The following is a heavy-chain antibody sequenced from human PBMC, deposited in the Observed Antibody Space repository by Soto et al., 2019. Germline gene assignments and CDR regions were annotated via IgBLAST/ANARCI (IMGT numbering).Heavy chain of an antibody. V-gene: IGHV1-69*01. D-gene: IGHD6-6*01. Sequence: QVQLVQSGAEVKKPGSSVKVSCKASGGTFSSYAISWVRQAPGQGLEWMGGIIPIFSTANYAQKFQGRVTITADESTSTAYMELSSLRSEDTAVYYCARDPVIAARPPAADYYYYYGMDVWGQGTTVTVSS. CDR3: ARDPVIAARPPAADYYYYYGMDV. J-gene: IGHJ6*02. CDR1: GGTFSSYA. CDR2: IIPIFSTA.